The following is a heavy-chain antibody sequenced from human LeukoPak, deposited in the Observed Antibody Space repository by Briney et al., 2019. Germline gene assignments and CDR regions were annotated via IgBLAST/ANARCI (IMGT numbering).Heavy chain of an antibody. CDR2: ISGNSGSI. D-gene: IGHD2-15*01. V-gene: IGHV3-9*01. Sequence: GGTLRLSCAASGFTFDDYAMHWVRQAPGKRLEWVSGISGNSGSIGYSDSVKGRFTISRDNAKNSLYLQRNILRAEDTALDYCAKDTGCCSGGSCSDYDYWGRGLLVTVSS. J-gene: IGHJ4*01. CDR3: AKDTGCCSGGSCSDYDY. CDR1: GFTFDDYA.